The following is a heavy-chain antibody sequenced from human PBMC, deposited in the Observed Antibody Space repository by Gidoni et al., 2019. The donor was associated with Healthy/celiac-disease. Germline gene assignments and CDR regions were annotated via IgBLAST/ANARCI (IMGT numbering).Heavy chain of an antibody. CDR3: ARDTPDDYGGNPLALDY. D-gene: IGHD4-17*01. Sequence: QVQLVESGGGVVQPGRSLRLACAASGFTFSSYGMHWVRQAPGKGLEWVAVIWYDGSNKYYADSVKGRFTISRDNSKNTLYLQMNSLRAEDTAVYYCARDTPDDYGGNPLALDYWGQGTLVTVSS. V-gene: IGHV3-33*01. CDR1: GFTFSSYG. CDR2: IWYDGSNK. J-gene: IGHJ4*02.